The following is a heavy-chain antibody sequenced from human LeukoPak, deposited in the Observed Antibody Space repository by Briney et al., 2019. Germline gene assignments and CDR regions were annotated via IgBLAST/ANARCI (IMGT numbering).Heavy chain of an antibody. CDR3: ARPRDPYYYYYGMDV. CDR2: IIPILGIA. J-gene: IGHJ6*02. V-gene: IGHV1-69*04. Sequence: ASVKVSCKASGGTFSSYAISWVRQAPGQGLEWMGRIIPILGIASYAQKFQGRVTITADKSTSTAYMELSSLRSEDTAVYYCARPRDPYYYYYGMDVWGQGTTVTVSS. CDR1: GGTFSSYA.